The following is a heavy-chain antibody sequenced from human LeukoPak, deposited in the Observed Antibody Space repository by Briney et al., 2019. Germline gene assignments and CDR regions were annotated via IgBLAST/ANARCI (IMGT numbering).Heavy chain of an antibody. J-gene: IGHJ4*02. V-gene: IGHV3-23*01. CDR1: GFTFSSYA. CDR2: ISGSGGST. D-gene: IGHD2-2*02. CDR3: ALVRAGDYCSSTSCYTPYFDY. Sequence: HSGGSLRLSWAASGFTFSSYAMSWVRQAPGKGLEWVSAISGSGGSTYYADSVKGRFTISRDNSKNTLYLQMNSLRAEDTAVYYCALVRAGDYCSSTSCYTPYFDYWGQGTLVTVSS.